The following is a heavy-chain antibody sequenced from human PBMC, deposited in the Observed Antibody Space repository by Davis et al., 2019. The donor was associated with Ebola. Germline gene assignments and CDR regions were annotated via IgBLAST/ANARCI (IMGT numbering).Heavy chain of an antibody. Sequence: SETLSLTCTVSGGSIRSYYWSWIRQPPGKGLEWIGYIYYSGSTNYNPSLKSRVTISVDTSKNQFSLKLSSVTAADTAVYYCARLGYCSGGSCYDGLDYWGQGTLVTVSS. V-gene: IGHV4-59*08. CDR3: ARLGYCSGGSCYDGLDY. CDR1: GGSIRSYY. J-gene: IGHJ4*02. D-gene: IGHD2-15*01. CDR2: IYYSGST.